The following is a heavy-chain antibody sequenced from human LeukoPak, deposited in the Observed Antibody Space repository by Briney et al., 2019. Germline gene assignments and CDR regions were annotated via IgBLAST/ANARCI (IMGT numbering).Heavy chain of an antibody. CDR3: ARALLWFGEPSHIYY. Sequence: GASVKVSCKASGYTFTSYGISWVRQAPGQGLEWMGWITAYNDNTNYAQKLQGRVTMTTDTSTSTACMELRSLRSDDTAVYYCARALLWFGEPSHIYYWGQGTLVTASS. D-gene: IGHD3-10*01. CDR1: GYTFTSYG. V-gene: IGHV1-18*01. J-gene: IGHJ4*02. CDR2: ITAYNDNT.